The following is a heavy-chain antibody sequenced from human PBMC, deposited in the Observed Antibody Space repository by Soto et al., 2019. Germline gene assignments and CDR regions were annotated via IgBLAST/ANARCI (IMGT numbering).Heavy chain of an antibody. Sequence: QVQLVQSGAEVKKPGSSVKVSCKAYGGTFSSYAISWVRQAPGQGLEWMGGIIPIPGTANYAQKFQGRVTINADASTSTADMELSSMRSEDTAVYYCARSQGSSTSLEIYYYYYYGMEVWGQGTTVTVSS. D-gene: IGHD2-2*01. CDR1: GGTFSSYA. V-gene: IGHV1-69*01. CDR3: ARSQGSSTSLEIYYYYYYGMEV. J-gene: IGHJ6*02. CDR2: IIPIPGTA.